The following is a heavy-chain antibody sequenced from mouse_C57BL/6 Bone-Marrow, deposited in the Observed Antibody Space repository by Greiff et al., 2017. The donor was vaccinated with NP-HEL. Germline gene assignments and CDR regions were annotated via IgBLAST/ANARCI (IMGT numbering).Heavy chain of an antibody. D-gene: IGHD2-4*01. Sequence: QVHVKQPGAELVKPGASVKVSCKASGYTFTSYWMHWVKQSPGQGLEWIGRIHPSDSDTNYNQKFKGKATLTVDKSSSTAYMQLSSLTSEDSAVYYCAIEERALIYYDYDGDYFDYWGQGTTLTVSS. J-gene: IGHJ2*01. CDR2: IHPSDSDT. CDR3: AIEERALIYYDYDGDYFDY. V-gene: IGHV1-74*01. CDR1: GYTFTSYW.